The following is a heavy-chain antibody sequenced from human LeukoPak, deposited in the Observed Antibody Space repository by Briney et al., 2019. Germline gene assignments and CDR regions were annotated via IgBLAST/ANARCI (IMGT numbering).Heavy chain of an antibody. D-gene: IGHD4-17*01. V-gene: IGHV3-53*01. CDR1: GFTVSSNS. J-gene: IGHJ4*02. CDR3: ARRAGEYSHPYDY. CDR2: IYSGGNT. Sequence: GGSLRLSCTVSGFTVSSNSMSWVRQAPGKGLEWVSFIYSGGNTHYSDSVRGRFTISRDNSKNTLYLQMNSLRADDTAVYYCARRAGEYSHPYDYWGQGTLVTVSS.